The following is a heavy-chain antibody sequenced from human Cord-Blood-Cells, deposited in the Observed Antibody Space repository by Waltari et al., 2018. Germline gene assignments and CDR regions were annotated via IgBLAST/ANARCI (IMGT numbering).Heavy chain of an antibody. CDR1: GGTFSSYA. Sequence: QVQLVQSGAEVKKPGSSVKVSCTASGGTFSSYAISWVRQAPGQGLEWMGGIIPIFGTANYAQKFQGRFTITADKSTSTAYMELSSLRSEDTAVYYCARDLIAARPDAFDIWGQGTMVTVSS. CDR2: IIPIFGTA. J-gene: IGHJ3*02. D-gene: IGHD6-6*01. V-gene: IGHV1-69*06. CDR3: ARDLIAARPDAFDI.